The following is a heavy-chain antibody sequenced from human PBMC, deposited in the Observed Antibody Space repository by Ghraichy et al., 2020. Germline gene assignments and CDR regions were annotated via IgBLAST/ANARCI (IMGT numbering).Heavy chain of an antibody. CDR1: GFTFSSYA. Sequence: ETLSLTCAASGFTFSSYAMSWVRQAPGKGLEWVSAISGSGGSTYYADSVKGRFTISRDNSKNTLYLQMNSLRAEDTAVYYCAKNPYSGSYYHDAFDIWGQGTMVTVSS. CDR2: ISGSGGST. D-gene: IGHD1-26*01. J-gene: IGHJ3*02. V-gene: IGHV3-23*01. CDR3: AKNPYSGSYYHDAFDI.